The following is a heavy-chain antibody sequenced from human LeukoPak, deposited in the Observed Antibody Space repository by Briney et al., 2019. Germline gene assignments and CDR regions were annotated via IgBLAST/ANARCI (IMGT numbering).Heavy chain of an antibody. D-gene: IGHD3-9*01. J-gene: IGHJ4*02. V-gene: IGHV4-34*01. CDR2: INHSGST. CDR3: ARGKRVRYFDWLLWFDY. CDR1: GRSFSGYY. Sequence: SETLSLTCAVYGRSFSGYYWSWIRQPPGKGLEWIGEINHSGSTNYNPSLKSRVTISVDTSKNQFSLKLSSVTAADTAVYYCARGKRVRYFDWLLWFDYWGQGTLVTVSS.